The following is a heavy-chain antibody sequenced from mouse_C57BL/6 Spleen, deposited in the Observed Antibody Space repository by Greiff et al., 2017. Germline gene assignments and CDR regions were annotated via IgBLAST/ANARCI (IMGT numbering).Heavy chain of an antibody. J-gene: IGHJ2*01. Sequence: EVQLQQSGPVLVKPGASVKMSCKASGYTFTDYYMNWVKQSHGKSLEWIGVINPYNGGTSYNQKFKGKATLTVDKSSSTAYMELNSLTSEDSAVYYCARSANWDFDYWGQGTTLTVSS. CDR1: GYTFTDYY. D-gene: IGHD4-1*01. CDR3: ARSANWDFDY. CDR2: INPYNGGT. V-gene: IGHV1-19*01.